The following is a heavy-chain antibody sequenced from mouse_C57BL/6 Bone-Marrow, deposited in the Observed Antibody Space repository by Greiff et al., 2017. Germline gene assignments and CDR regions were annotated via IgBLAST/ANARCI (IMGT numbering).Heavy chain of an antibody. D-gene: IGHD4-1*01. Sequence: EVQLVESGGDLVKPGGSLKLSCAASGFTFSSYGMSWVRQTPDKRLEWVATISSGGSYTYYPDSVKGRFTISRDNAKNTLYLQMSSLKSEDTAMYYCARHVTGTYCEVWGTGTTVTVSS. CDR1: GFTFSSYG. CDR3: ARHVTGTYCEV. CDR2: ISSGGSYT. V-gene: IGHV5-6*01. J-gene: IGHJ1*03.